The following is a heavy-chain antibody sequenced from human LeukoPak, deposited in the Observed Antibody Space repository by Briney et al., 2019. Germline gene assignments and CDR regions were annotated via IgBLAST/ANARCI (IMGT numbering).Heavy chain of an antibody. Sequence: QAGGSLRLSCAASGFTVSSNYMSWVRQAPGKGLEWVSVIYSGGSTYYADSVKGRFTISRDNSKNTLYLQMNSLRAEDTAVYYCARGLTTVTTYDAFDIWGQGTMVTVSS. D-gene: IGHD4-17*01. CDR1: GFTVSSNY. V-gene: IGHV3-66*02. J-gene: IGHJ3*02. CDR3: ARGLTTVTTYDAFDI. CDR2: IYSGGST.